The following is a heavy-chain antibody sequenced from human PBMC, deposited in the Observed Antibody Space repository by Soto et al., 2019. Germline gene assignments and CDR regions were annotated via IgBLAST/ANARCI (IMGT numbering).Heavy chain of an antibody. V-gene: IGHV1-18*04. D-gene: IGHD4-17*01. CDR3: AKRTSGTTWGESDY. J-gene: IGHJ4*02. Sequence: QVQVMQSGAEVKKPGDSVKVSCKTSWYIFRDYGINWVRQAPGQGREWMGWMSGYSGNAHLAQKLQGRVTMTTDKSTRTANMEWRRRRSDDTAVYYCAKRTSGTTWGESDYWGQGPLVTVSS. CDR2: MSGYSGNA. CDR1: WYIFRDYG.